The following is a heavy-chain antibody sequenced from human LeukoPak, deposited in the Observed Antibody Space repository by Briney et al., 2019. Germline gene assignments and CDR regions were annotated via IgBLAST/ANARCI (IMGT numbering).Heavy chain of an antibody. CDR1: GFTFDDYA. CDR2: ISWNSGSI. Sequence: PGGSLRLSCAASGFTFDDYAMHWVRQAPGKGLEWVSTISWNSGSIGYADSVKGRFTISRDNAKNSLYLQMNSLRAEDTALYYCAKDMSIVATKTFDYWGQGTLVTVSS. J-gene: IGHJ4*02. D-gene: IGHD5-12*01. V-gene: IGHV3-9*01. CDR3: AKDMSIVATKTFDY.